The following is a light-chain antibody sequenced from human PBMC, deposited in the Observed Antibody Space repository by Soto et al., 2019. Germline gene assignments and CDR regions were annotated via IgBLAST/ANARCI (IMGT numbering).Light chain of an antibody. V-gene: IGKV3-20*01. J-gene: IGKJ2*01. CDR3: QQYAISPYT. CDR2: GAS. Sequence: EIVLTQSPGTLSLSPGERATLSCRASQSVSRSYLAWYQQKPGQAPRLLIYGASSRATGIPDRFSGGGSGTDSTLTISRLEPEDFAMYYCQQYAISPYTFGQGTKLEIK. CDR1: QSVSRSY.